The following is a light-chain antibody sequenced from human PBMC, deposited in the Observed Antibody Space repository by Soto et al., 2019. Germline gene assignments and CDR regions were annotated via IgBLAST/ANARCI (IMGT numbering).Light chain of an antibody. Sequence: DIRMTQSPSSLSSSVGDRVTIACRASQDISTYLAWYQQKPGQVPKLLIYAASTLLSGVPSRFSGSGSGTDFTLTISSLXXEDVATYYCQKYNTAPLTFGQGTKVEIK. CDR1: QDISTY. J-gene: IGKJ1*01. CDR3: QKYNTAPLT. CDR2: AAS. V-gene: IGKV1-27*01.